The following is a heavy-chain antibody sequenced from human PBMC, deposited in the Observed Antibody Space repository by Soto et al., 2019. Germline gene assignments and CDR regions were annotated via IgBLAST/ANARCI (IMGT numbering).Heavy chain of an antibody. Sequence: QVQLQESGPGLVKPSETLSLTCTVSGGSISSYYWSWIRQPPGKGLEWSGYIDYSGSTNYNPSLKSRVTISVDTSKNQCALKLSSVTAADTAVYYCARYTVTTSEYYFDYWGQGTLVTVSS. CDR2: IDYSGST. CDR3: ARYTVTTSEYYFDY. CDR1: GGSISSYY. V-gene: IGHV4-59*01. J-gene: IGHJ4*02. D-gene: IGHD4-17*01.